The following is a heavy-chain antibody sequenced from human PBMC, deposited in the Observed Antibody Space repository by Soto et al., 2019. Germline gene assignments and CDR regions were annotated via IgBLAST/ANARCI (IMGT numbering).Heavy chain of an antibody. CDR3: ARDVRMVATGFDP. D-gene: IGHD5-12*01. CDR2: IYSSGST. Sequence: SETLSLTCTVSGGSISSYYWSWIRQPAGKGLEWIGRIYSSGSTNYNPSLRSRVTMSVDTSKNQFSLKLNSVTAADTAVYYCARDVRMVATGFDPWGQGTLVTVSS. CDR1: GGSISSYY. V-gene: IGHV4-4*07. J-gene: IGHJ5*02.